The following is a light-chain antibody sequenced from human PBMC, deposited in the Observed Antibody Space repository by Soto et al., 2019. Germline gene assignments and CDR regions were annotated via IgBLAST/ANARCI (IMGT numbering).Light chain of an antibody. J-gene: IGKJ4*01. CDR3: QQRSNWPLT. CDR2: DAS. Sequence: EIVLTQSPATLSLSPGERATLSCRASQSISNSLAWYQQKPGQAPRLLIYDASSRATGIPARFSGSGSGTDFTLNISSLEPEDFALYYCQQRSNWPLTFGGGTKVEIK. CDR1: QSISNS. V-gene: IGKV3-11*01.